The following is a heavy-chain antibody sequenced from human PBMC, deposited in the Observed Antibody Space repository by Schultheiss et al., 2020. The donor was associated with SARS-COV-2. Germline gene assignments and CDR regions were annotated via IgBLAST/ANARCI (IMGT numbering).Heavy chain of an antibody. CDR3: ARVKADIWYTNRNAGSLDY. V-gene: IGHV3-74*01. CDR2: INSDGSST. J-gene: IGHJ4*02. D-gene: IGHD5-12*01. Sequence: GSLSLSCAASGFTFSTYWLHWVRQAPGKGLVWVSRINSDGSSTSYADSVKGRFTISRDNAKNTLYLQMNSLRAEDTAVYYCARVKADIWYTNRNAGSLDYWGQGTLVTVSS. CDR1: GFTFSTYW.